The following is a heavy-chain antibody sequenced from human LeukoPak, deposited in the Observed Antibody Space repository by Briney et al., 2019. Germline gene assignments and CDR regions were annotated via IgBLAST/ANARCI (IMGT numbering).Heavy chain of an antibody. CDR1: GGSFIGYY. CDR3: ANLGNIAAAGTLAPNWFDP. CDR2: INHFGST. J-gene: IGHJ5*02. V-gene: IGHV4-34*01. D-gene: IGHD6-13*01. Sequence: SETLSLTCAVYGGSFIGYYWSWIRQPPGKGLEWIGEINHFGSTNYNPSLKSRVTISIDTSKNQFSLKLSSVTAADTAVYYCANLGNIAAAGTLAPNWFDPWGQGTLVTVSS.